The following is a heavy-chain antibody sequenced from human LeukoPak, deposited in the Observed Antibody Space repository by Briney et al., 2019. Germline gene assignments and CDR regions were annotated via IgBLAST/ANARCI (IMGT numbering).Heavy chain of an antibody. Sequence: SGTLSLTCAISGGSISSSNWWSWVRQPPGKGLEWIGEIYHSGSTNYNPSLKSRVTISVDTSKNQFSLKLSSVTAADTAVYYCARAYGGTYYFDYWGQGTLVTVSS. CDR1: GGSISSSNW. J-gene: IGHJ4*02. V-gene: IGHV4-4*02. CDR3: ARAYGGTYYFDY. CDR2: IYHSGST. D-gene: IGHD4-17*01.